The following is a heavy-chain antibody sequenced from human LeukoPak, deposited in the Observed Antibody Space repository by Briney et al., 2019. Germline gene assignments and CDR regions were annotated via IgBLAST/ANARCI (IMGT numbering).Heavy chain of an antibody. CDR2: ITGSSDST. Sequence: GGSLRLSCAASAFTFSSYVMTWVRQAPGRGLEWVSGITGSSDSTFYADSVKGRFTISRDNSKKTLYLQMNSLRAEDTAVYYSATCRDGYNLLDYWGQGTPVTVSS. CDR1: AFTFSSYV. D-gene: IGHD5-24*01. J-gene: IGHJ4*02. CDR3: ATCRDGYNLLDY. V-gene: IGHV3-23*01.